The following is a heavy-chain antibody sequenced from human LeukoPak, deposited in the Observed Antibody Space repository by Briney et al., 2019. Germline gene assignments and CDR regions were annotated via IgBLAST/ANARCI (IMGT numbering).Heavy chain of an antibody. J-gene: IGHJ4*02. D-gene: IGHD2-2*01. Sequence: SEILSLTCAVSGGSISSSNWWSWVRQPPGKGLEWIGEIYHSGSTNYNPSLKSRVTISVDTSKNQFSLKLSSVTAADTAVYYCARLQCSASWSSFDYWGQGTLVTVST. CDR2: IYHSGST. V-gene: IGHV4-4*02. CDR1: GGSISSSNW. CDR3: ARLQCSASWSSFDY.